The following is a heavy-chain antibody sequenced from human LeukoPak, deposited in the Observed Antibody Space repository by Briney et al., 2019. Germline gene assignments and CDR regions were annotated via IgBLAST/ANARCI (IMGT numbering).Heavy chain of an antibody. Sequence: GGSLRLSCAASGFTFSSYGMHWVRQAPGKGLEWVAVIWYDGSNKYYADSVKGRFTISRDNSKNTLYLQMNSLRAEDTAVYYCAREMGARGDSNWFDPWGQGTLVTVSS. V-gene: IGHV3-33*01. CDR1: GFTFSSYG. CDR3: AREMGARGDSNWFDP. J-gene: IGHJ5*02. D-gene: IGHD2-21*02. CDR2: IWYDGSNK.